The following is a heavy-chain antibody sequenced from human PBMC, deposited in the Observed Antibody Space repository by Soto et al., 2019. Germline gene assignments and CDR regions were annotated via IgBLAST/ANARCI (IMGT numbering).Heavy chain of an antibody. CDR2: IKQDGSEE. J-gene: IGHJ6*02. Sequence: DVQLAESGGGLVQPGGSLRLSCVASGQTFNRYWMSWVRQAPGKGLEWVANIKQDGSEEYYVDSVKGRFTISRDNAKKSLYLQMNSLIAEDTAMYYCLRTSFDSWSFDFYGMDVWGQGTTVIFSS. V-gene: IGHV3-7*03. D-gene: IGHD3-3*01. CDR1: GQTFNRYW. CDR3: LRTSFDSWSFDFYGMDV.